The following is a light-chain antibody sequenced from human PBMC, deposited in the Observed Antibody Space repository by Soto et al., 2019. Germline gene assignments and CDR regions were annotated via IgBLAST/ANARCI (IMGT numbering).Light chain of an antibody. J-gene: IGKJ2*01. V-gene: IGKV3-20*01. CDR2: GAS. CDR1: QTVSSRY. Sequence: EIVLTQSPGTLSLSPGERATLSCRASQTVSSRYLAWYQQKPGQAPRLLMYGASNRATGIPDRFSGSGSGTDFTLTISRLEPEDFAVYFCQQYRRSPPFTFGQGTKVEIK. CDR3: QQYRRSPPFT.